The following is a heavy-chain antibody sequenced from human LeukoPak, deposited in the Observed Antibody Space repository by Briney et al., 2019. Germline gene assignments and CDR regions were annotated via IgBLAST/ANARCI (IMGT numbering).Heavy chain of an antibody. CDR1: GFTFSSYS. CDR3: AGDMRFSCSSTSCYVGHFDY. D-gene: IGHD2-2*01. Sequence: GGSLRLSCEASGFTFSSYSMNWVRQAPGKGLEWVSSISSSSSYIYYADSVKGRFTISRDNAKNSLYLQMNSLRAEDTAVYYCAGDMRFSCSSTSCYVGHFDYWGQGTLVTVSS. J-gene: IGHJ4*02. V-gene: IGHV3-21*01. CDR2: ISSSSSYI.